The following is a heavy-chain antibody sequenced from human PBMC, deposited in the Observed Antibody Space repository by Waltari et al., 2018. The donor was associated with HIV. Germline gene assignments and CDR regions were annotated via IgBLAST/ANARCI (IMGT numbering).Heavy chain of an antibody. J-gene: IGHJ5*02. Sequence: QVQLQESGPGLVKPSQTLSLTCTVSGGSISSGSYYWSWIRQPAGKGLEWIGRIYTSGSTNYNPSLKSRVTISVDTSKNQCSLKLSSVTAADTAVYYCARERQYQGSSMIVRWFDPWGQGTLVTVSS. CDR2: IYTSGST. CDR3: ARERQYQGSSMIVRWFDP. D-gene: IGHD3-22*01. V-gene: IGHV4-61*02. CDR1: GGSISSGSYY.